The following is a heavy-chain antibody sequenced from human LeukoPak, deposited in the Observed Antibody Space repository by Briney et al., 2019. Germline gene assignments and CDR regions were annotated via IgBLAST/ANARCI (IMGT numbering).Heavy chain of an antibody. CDR3: AKDWFGEDYRAGHAFDI. D-gene: IGHD3-10*01. CDR1: GYTFTGYY. V-gene: IGHV1-2*02. Sequence: ASVKVSCKASGYTFTGYYMHWVRQAPGQGLEWMGWINPNSGGTNYAQKFQGRVTMTRDTSISTAYMELSRLRSDDTAVYYCAKDWFGEDYRAGHAFDIWGQGTMVTVSS. J-gene: IGHJ3*02. CDR2: INPNSGGT.